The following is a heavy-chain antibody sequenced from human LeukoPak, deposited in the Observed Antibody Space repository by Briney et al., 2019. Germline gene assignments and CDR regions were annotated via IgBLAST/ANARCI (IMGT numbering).Heavy chain of an antibody. D-gene: IGHD3-10*01. V-gene: IGHV1-2*02. J-gene: IGHJ4*02. CDR2: SNSNSGGT. CDR3: ATSGNYYPPDY. Sequence: ASVKVSCKSSGYTFTGYYMHWVRQAPGQGLEWMGWSNSNSGGTNYAQKFLGRVTMTRDMSTSTAYMELSGLTSDDTAVYYCATSGNYYPPDYWGQGTLVTVSS. CDR1: GYTFTGYY.